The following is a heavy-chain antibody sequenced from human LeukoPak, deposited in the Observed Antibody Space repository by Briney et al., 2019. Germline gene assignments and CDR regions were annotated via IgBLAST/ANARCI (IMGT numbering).Heavy chain of an antibody. Sequence: GGSLRLSCVGSGFTFNTYWIHWVRQAPGKGLVWVSRVKEDGRETNYADSVKGRFTLSRDNAKNTVYLQMNNLRAEDTAVYHCARAKPADFDLWGRGTLVTVSS. V-gene: IGHV3-74*01. J-gene: IGHJ2*01. CDR1: GFTFNTYW. CDR2: VKEDGRET. CDR3: ARAKPADFDL.